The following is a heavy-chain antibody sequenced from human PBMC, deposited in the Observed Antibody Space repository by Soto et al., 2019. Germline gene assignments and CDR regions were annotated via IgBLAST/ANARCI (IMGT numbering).Heavy chain of an antibody. CDR1: GFTFSNAW. J-gene: IGHJ4*02. D-gene: IGHD5-12*01. CDR2: IKSKTDGGTT. V-gene: IGHV3-15*01. CDR3: TPATRLPFSFFDY. Sequence: EVQLVESGGGLVKPGGSLRLSCAASGFTFSNAWMSWVRQAPGKGLEWVGRIKSKTDGGTTDYAAPVKGRFTISRCESEDTLYLQMISLKTVDTAVYYFTPATRLPFSFFDYWGQGTLVTVSS.